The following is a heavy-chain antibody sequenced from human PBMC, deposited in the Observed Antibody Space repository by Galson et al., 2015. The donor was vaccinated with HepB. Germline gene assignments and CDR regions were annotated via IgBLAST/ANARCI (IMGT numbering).Heavy chain of an antibody. Sequence: SLRLSCAASGFTFSSYGMHWVRQAPGKGLEWVAVIRYDGSNKYYADSVKGRFTISRDNSKNTLYLQMNSLRAEDTAVYFCAKEQYSRWGLLGYWGQGTLVTVSS. CDR2: IRYDGSNK. CDR1: GFTFSSYG. V-gene: IGHV3-30*02. CDR3: AKEQYSRWGLLGY. J-gene: IGHJ4*02. D-gene: IGHD1-26*01.